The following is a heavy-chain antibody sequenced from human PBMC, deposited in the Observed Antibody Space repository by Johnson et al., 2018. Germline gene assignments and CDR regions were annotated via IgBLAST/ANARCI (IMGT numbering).Heavy chain of an antibody. CDR3: ASDCLAYADYGCFQD. Sequence: QVQLVESGGGVVQXGRSLGLSCSASGFTFSIYAMHWVRQAPGKGMEWVAVISHDGRNKYNGDSVKGRFTISRDKSKNTLYLQMNSLIIEEPAVYYCASDCLAYADYGCFQDWGQGTLVTVSS. V-gene: IGHV3-30*04. J-gene: IGHJ1*01. CDR1: GFTFSIYA. D-gene: IGHD4-17*01. CDR2: ISHDGRNK.